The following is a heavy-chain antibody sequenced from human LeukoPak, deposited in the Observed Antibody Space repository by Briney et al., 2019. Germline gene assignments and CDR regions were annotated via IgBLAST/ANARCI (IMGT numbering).Heavy chain of an antibody. D-gene: IGHD6-19*01. CDR1: GGSISSSTYY. CDR2: IYNSGST. Sequence: SETLSLTCNVSGGSISSSTYYWGWIRQPPGKGLEWIGSIYNSGSTNYNPSLKSRVTISVDTSKNQFSLKLSSVTAADTAVYYCARQPHGIAVAGMWYYYGMDVWGQGTTVTVSS. V-gene: IGHV4-39*01. J-gene: IGHJ6*02. CDR3: ARQPHGIAVAGMWYYYGMDV.